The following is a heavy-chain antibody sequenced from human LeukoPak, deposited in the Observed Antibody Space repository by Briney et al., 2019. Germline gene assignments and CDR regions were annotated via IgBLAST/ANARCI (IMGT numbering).Heavy chain of an antibody. CDR1: GFTFSSYA. CDR3: AREVYFDY. J-gene: IGHJ4*02. V-gene: IGHV3-23*01. CDR2: ISGSGDST. Sequence: GGSLRLSCTASGFTFSSYAMSWVRQAPGKGLEWVSDISGSGDSTYYADSVKGRFTISRDNAKNSLYLQMNSLRAEDTAVYYCAREVYFDYWGQGTLVTVSS.